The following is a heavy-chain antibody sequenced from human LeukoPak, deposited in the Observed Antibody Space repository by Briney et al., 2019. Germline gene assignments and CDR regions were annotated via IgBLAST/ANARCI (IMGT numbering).Heavy chain of an antibody. D-gene: IGHD3-22*01. J-gene: IGHJ4*02. Sequence: SETLSLTCTVSGGSISSSSYYWGWIRQPPGKGLEWIGSIYYSGSTYYNPSLKSRVTISVDTSKNQFSLKLSSVTAADTAVYYCARGDYYDSSPVAYWGQGTLVTVSS. CDR1: GGSISSSSYY. CDR3: ARGDYYDSSPVAY. CDR2: IYYSGST. V-gene: IGHV4-39*07.